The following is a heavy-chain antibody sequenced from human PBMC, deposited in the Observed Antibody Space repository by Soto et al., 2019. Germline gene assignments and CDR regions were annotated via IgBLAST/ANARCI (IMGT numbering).Heavy chain of an antibody. CDR1: GGTFSSYA. Sequence: GASVKVSCKACGGTFSSYAISWVRQAPGQGLEWMGGIIPIFGTANYAQKFQGRVTITADESTSTAYMELSSLRSEDTAVYYCARAPPVEYYDYVWGSYSYFDYWGQGTLVTVSS. CDR3: ARAPPVEYYDYVWGSYSYFDY. D-gene: IGHD3-16*01. V-gene: IGHV1-69*13. CDR2: IIPIFGTA. J-gene: IGHJ4*02.